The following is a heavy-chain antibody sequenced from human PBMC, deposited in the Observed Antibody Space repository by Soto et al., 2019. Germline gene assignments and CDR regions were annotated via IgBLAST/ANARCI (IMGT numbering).Heavy chain of an antibody. J-gene: IGHJ5*02. CDR1: GDTFSRHA. CDR3: ATIRGSFPNWFDP. V-gene: IGHV1-69*05. CDR2: IIPIFGTA. D-gene: IGHD1-26*01. Sequence: SVKVSCKASGDTFSRHAINWVRQAPGQGPEWLGGIIPIFGTANYAQKFHGRVTITTDESTSTAYMELSSLRIEDTAVYYCATIRGSFPNWFDPWGQGTLVTVSS.